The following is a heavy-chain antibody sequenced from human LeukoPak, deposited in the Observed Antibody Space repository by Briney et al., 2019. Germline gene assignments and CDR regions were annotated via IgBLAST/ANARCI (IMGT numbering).Heavy chain of an antibody. Sequence: GGSLRLSCAASGFTFSNHGMHWVRQAPGKGPEWVALIWYDESNKYYGDSVKGRFTISRDNSKNTVYLQMNSLRAEDTGVYYCARDRLEAVTDDDYFDYWGQGTLVTVSS. D-gene: IGHD2-21*02. CDR1: GFTFSNHG. V-gene: IGHV3-33*01. J-gene: IGHJ4*02. CDR2: IWYDESNK. CDR3: ARDRLEAVTDDDYFDY.